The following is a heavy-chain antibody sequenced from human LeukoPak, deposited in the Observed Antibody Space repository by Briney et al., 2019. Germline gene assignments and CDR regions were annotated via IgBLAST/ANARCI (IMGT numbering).Heavy chain of an antibody. V-gene: IGHV1-69*04. J-gene: IGHJ2*01. CDR3: ARVARIAAAGTEFWYFDL. D-gene: IGHD6-13*01. Sequence: SVKVSCKASGGTFSSYAISWVRQAPGQGLEWMGRIIPILGIANYAQKFQGRVTITANKSTSTAYMELSSLRSEDTAVYYCARVARIAAAGTEFWYFDLWGRGTLVTVSS. CDR1: GGTFSSYA. CDR2: IIPILGIA.